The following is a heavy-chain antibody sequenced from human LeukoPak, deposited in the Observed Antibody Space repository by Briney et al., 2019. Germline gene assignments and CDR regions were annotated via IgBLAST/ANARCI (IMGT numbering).Heavy chain of an antibody. CDR2: IVGSSST. CDR3: ARIGAGSSRDY. CDR1: GFAFSSST. Sequence: GGSLRLSCAASGFAFSSSTVDWVRQAPGKGLEWVSSIVGSSSTYYADSLKGRFTISRDNAKNSLYLQMNSLRAEDTAVYYCARIGAGSSRDYWGQGTLVTVSS. D-gene: IGHD6-13*01. V-gene: IGHV3-21*01. J-gene: IGHJ4*02.